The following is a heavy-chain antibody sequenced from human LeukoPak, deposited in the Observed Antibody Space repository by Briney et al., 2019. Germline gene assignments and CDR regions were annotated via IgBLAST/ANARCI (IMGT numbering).Heavy chain of an antibody. Sequence: GASVKVSCKASGYTFTGYYMHWVRQAPGQGLEWMGWINPNSGGTNYAQKFQGRVTMTRDTSISTAYMELRSLRSDDTAVYYCARRLYSSTWTDYWGQGTLVTVSS. CDR1: GYTFTGYY. D-gene: IGHD6-13*01. CDR2: INPNSGGT. CDR3: ARRLYSSTWTDY. J-gene: IGHJ4*02. V-gene: IGHV1-2*02.